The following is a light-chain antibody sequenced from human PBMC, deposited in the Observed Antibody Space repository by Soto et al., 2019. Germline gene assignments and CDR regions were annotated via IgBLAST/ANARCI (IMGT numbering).Light chain of an antibody. J-gene: IGKJ4*01. Sequence: EIVLTQSPATLSLSPGEGATLSCRASQSVSSFLAWYQQKPGQAPRLLIYDASNRATGIPARFSGSGSGTDFTLTISGLEPEDFAVYYCQHRSNWPLTFGGGTKVEIK. CDR1: QSVSSF. CDR3: QHRSNWPLT. CDR2: DAS. V-gene: IGKV3-11*01.